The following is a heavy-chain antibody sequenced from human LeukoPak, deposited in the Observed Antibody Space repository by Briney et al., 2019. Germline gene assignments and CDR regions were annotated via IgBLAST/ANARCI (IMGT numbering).Heavy chain of an antibody. Sequence: GGSLRLSCAASGFTFSSYWMSWVRQAPGKGLEWVANIKQDGSEKYYVDSVKGRFTISRDNAKNSLYLQMSSLRAEDTAVYYCARAYYDSSGAFDIWGQGTMVTVSS. CDR1: GFTFSSYW. V-gene: IGHV3-7*01. J-gene: IGHJ3*02. CDR2: IKQDGSEK. CDR3: ARAYYDSSGAFDI. D-gene: IGHD3-22*01.